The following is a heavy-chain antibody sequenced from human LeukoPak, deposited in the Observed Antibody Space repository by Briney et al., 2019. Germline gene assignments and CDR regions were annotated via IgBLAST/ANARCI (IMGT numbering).Heavy chain of an antibody. CDR2: IRTKAYGGTT. CDR3: ARELSGSYYDFDY. V-gene: IGHV3-49*03. J-gene: IGHJ4*02. Sequence: GGSLRLSCAASEFTVNDYYMSWIRQAPGKGLEWVGFIRTKAYGGTTEYAASVKGRLTISRDDSKSIVYLQMNSLKTEDTAVYYCARELSGSYYDFDYWGQGTLVTVSS. D-gene: IGHD1-26*01. CDR1: EFTVNDYY.